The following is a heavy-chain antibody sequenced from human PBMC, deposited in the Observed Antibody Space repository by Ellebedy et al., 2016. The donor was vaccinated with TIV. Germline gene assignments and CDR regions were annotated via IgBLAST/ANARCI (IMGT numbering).Heavy chain of an antibody. CDR3: ARVDFVRTGLANRFDP. CDR2: IYYSGNT. D-gene: IGHD3-3*01. V-gene: IGHV4-30-4*01. Sequence: MPSETLSLTCTVSGGSISSSDYYWSWIRQHPGKGLEWIGFIYYSGNTYYNPSLKRRVSISIDTSKSQFSLNLSSGTAADTAVYYCARVDFVRTGLANRFDPWGQGTLVTVSS. CDR1: GGSISSSDYY. J-gene: IGHJ5*02.